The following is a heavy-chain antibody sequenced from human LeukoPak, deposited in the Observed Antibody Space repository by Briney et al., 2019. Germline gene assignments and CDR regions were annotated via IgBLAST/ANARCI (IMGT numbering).Heavy chain of an antibody. Sequence: PGVSLRLSCAASGFTFSSYWMHWVRQAPGKGLVWVSSLNSDGRSTSYADSVKGRFTISRDNAKNTLYLQMNSLRAEDTAVYYCARGPRVVVITSSYGYWGQGTLVTVSS. CDR3: ARGPRVVVITSSYGY. CDR2: LNSDGRST. J-gene: IGHJ4*02. V-gene: IGHV3-74*01. CDR1: GFTFSSYW. D-gene: IGHD3-22*01.